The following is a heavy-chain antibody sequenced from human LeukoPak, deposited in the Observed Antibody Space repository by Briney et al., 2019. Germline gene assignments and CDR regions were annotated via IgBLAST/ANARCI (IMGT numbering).Heavy chain of an antibody. CDR1: GFTVSSNY. CDR3: ARLVVVTDYGMDV. Sequence: GGSLRLSCAASGFTVSSNYMSWVRQAPGKGLEWVSVIYSGGSTYYADSVKGRFTISRDNSKNTLYLQMNSLRAEDTAVYYCARLVVVTDYGMDVWGQGTTVTVSS. V-gene: IGHV3-66*04. CDR2: IYSGGST. J-gene: IGHJ6*02. D-gene: IGHD2-21*02.